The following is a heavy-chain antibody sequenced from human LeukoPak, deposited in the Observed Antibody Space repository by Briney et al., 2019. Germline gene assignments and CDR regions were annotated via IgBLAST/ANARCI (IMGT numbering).Heavy chain of an antibody. D-gene: IGHD6-13*01. V-gene: IGHV3-30*01. Sequence: PGGSLRLSCAASGFTFSSYAMHWVRQPPGKGLEWLEFISYDGSNKYYADSVKGRFTISRDNSKNTLYLQMNSLRAEDTAVYYCARRDSSSRRYYYYYMDVWGKGTTVTVSS. CDR2: ISYDGSNK. CDR1: GFTFSSYA. J-gene: IGHJ6*03. CDR3: ARRDSSSRRYYYYYMDV.